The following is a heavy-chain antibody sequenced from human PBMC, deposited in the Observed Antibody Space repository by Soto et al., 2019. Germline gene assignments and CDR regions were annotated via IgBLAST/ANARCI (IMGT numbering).Heavy chain of an antibody. J-gene: IGHJ4*02. V-gene: IGHV3-49*04. CDR2: IRSKAYGGTT. Sequence: FLRLACRASGFTFGDYAMSWVRQAPGKGLEWVGFIRSKAYGGTTEYAASVKGRFTISRDDSKSIAYLQMNSLRAEDTAVYYCAGPGYSSQDYWGQGALVTVS. D-gene: IGHD5-18*01. CDR3: AGPGYSSQDY. CDR1: GFTFGDYA.